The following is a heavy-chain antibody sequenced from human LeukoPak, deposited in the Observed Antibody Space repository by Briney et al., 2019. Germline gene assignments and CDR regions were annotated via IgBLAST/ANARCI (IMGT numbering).Heavy chain of an antibody. D-gene: IGHD1-1*01. J-gene: IGHJ4*02. CDR2: IYHSGST. CDR3: ARIRRERPFDY. CDR1: GGSISSSNW. V-gene: IGHV4-4*02. Sequence: SETLSLTCAVSGGSISSSNWWSWVRQPPGKGLEWIGEIYHSGSTNYNPSLKSRVPISVGKSKNQFSLKLSSVTAADTAVYYCARIRRERPFDYWGQGTLVTVSS.